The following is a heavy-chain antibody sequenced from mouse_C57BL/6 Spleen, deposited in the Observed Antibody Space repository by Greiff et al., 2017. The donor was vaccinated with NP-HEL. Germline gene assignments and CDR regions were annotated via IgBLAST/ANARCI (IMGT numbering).Heavy chain of an antibody. Sequence: EVQLQESGGGLVQPGGSMKLSCVASGFTFSNYWMNWVRQSPEKGLEWVAQIRLKSDNYATHYAESVKGRFTISRDDSKSSVYLQMNNLRAEDTGIYYCIYSRYFDVWGTGTTVTVSS. D-gene: IGHD2-5*01. CDR1: GFTFSNYW. J-gene: IGHJ1*03. CDR3: IYSRYFDV. CDR2: IRLKSDNYAT. V-gene: IGHV6-3*01.